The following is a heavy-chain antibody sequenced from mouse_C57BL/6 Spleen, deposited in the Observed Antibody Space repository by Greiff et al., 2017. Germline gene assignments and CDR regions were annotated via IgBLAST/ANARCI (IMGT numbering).Heavy chain of an antibody. V-gene: IGHV5-9-1*02. D-gene: IGHD1-1*01. Sequence: EVKVVESGEGLVKPGGSLKLSCAASGFTFSSYAMSWVRQTPEKRLEWVAYISSGGDYIYYADTVKGRFTISRDNARNTLYLQMSSLKSEDTAMYYCTRDPYGGYFDYWGQGTTLTVSS. CDR2: ISSGGDYI. J-gene: IGHJ2*01. CDR3: TRDPYGGYFDY. CDR1: GFTFSSYA.